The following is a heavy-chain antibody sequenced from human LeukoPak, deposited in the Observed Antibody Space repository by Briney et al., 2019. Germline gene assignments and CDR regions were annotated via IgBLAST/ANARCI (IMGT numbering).Heavy chain of an antibody. CDR1: GGSILSTN. J-gene: IGHJ4*02. CDR2: IDIGGGTT. CDR3: ANEVRPNDY. D-gene: IGHD4/OR15-4a*01. Sequence: PSGTLSLTCAVSGGSILSTNWWSWVRQAPGKGLEWVSSIDIGGGTTYYADSVKGRFTISRDNSKNTLYLQMNSLRAEDTALYFCANEVRPNDYWGRGTLVTVSS. V-gene: IGHV3-23*01.